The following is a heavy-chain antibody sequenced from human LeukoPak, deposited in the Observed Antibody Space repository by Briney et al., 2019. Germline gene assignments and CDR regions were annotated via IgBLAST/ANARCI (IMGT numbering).Heavy chain of an antibody. CDR3: AKVGICSSTSCSDY. V-gene: IGHV3-30*18. CDR1: GFTFGSYG. D-gene: IGHD2-2*01. Sequence: GRSLRLSCAASGFTFGSYGMYWVRQAPGKGLEWVAVISYDGSNKYYADSVKGRFTISRDNSKNTLYLQMNSLRAEDTAVYYCAKVGICSSTSCSDYWGQGTLVTVSS. CDR2: ISYDGSNK. J-gene: IGHJ4*02.